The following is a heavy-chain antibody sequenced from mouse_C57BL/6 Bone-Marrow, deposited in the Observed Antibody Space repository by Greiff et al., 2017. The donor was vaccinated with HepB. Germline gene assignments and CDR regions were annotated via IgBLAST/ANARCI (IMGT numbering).Heavy chain of an antibody. Sequence: VQLQQSGPELVKPGASVKISCKASGYTFTDYYMNWVKQSHGKSLEWIGDINPNNGGTSYNQKFKGKATLTVDKSSSTAYMELRSLTSEDSAVYYCASPLRYFAYWGQGTLVTVSA. CDR3: ASPLRYFAY. CDR2: INPNNGGT. V-gene: IGHV1-26*01. D-gene: IGHD1-1*01. J-gene: IGHJ3*01. CDR1: GYTFTDYY.